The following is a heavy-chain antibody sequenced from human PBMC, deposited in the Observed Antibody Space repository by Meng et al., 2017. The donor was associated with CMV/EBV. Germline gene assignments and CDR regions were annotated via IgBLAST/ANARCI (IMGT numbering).Heavy chain of an antibody. J-gene: IGHJ2*01. V-gene: IGHV3-48*04. CDR3: ARVVGETVVPAAASYFDL. CDR1: GYTFSSYS. CDR2: ISSSSSTI. D-gene: IGHD2-2*01. Sequence: SCKASGYTFSSYSMNWVRQAPGKGLEWVSYISSSSSTIYYADSVKGRFTISRDNAKNSLYLQMNSLRAEDTAVYYCARVVGETVVPAAASYFDLWGRGTLVTVSS.